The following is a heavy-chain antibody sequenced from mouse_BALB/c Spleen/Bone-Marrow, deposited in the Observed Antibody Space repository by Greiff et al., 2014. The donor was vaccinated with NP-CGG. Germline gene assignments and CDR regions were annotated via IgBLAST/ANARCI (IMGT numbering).Heavy chain of an antibody. V-gene: IGHV1S130*01. CDR1: GYTFTSSW. D-gene: IGHD2-14*01. CDR3: ARSYRFWYFDV. CDR2: IHPNSGNT. J-gene: IGHJ1*01. Sequence: QVQLQQSGSVLVRPGASVKLSCKASGYTFTSSWMHWAKQRPGQGLEWIGDIHPNSGNTNYNEKFRGKATLTVDTSSNTAYVDLSSLTSEDSAVYCCARSYRFWYFDVWGAGTTVTVSS.